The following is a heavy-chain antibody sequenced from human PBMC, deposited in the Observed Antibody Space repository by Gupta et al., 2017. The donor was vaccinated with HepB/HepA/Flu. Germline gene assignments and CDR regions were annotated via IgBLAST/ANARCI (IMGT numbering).Heavy chain of an antibody. CDR3: ARDANYDSLSWFDP. D-gene: IGHD3-9*01. Sequence: EVQLVESGGGLVQPGGSLRLSCEASGFTFNNYWMHWVRQAPGTGLEWVANRNQDGSKMYYVGSVRGRFTISRDNANNSLFLQMNSLRAEDTAVYYCARDANYDSLSWFDPWGQGTLVTVSS. V-gene: IGHV3-7*01. CDR2: RNQDGSKM. J-gene: IGHJ5*02. CDR1: GFTFNNYW.